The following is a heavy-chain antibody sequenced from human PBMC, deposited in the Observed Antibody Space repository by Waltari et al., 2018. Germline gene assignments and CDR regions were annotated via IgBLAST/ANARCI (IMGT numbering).Heavy chain of an antibody. Sequence: QVQLQQSGPGLVKPSQPLPLTCALPGDSLFTTSVAWNWIRQSPARGLEWLGRTYYRSQWRNDYALSVKGRITVNPDTSKNHFSLQLDSVTPDDTAVYYCARGKFTAFDIWGQGTMVTVSS. V-gene: IGHV6-1*01. CDR1: GDSLFTTSVA. J-gene: IGHJ3*02. CDR3: ARGKFTAFDI. CDR2: TYYRSQWRN.